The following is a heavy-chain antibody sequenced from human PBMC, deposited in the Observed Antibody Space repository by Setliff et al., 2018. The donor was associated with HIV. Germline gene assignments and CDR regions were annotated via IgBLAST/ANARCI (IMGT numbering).Heavy chain of an antibody. CDR1: NTSVSGYY. Sequence: LSLTCAVYNTSVSGYYWTWIRQSPGRGLAWIGEINQSGGTDYNPSLRSRGYTSLDTSKNQFSLKLLSVTAADSAVYYCARGLGITMVRGIRTFDPWGQGTQVTVSS. D-gene: IGHD3-10*01. CDR3: ARGLGITMVRGIRTFDP. V-gene: IGHV4-34*01. CDR2: INQSGGT. J-gene: IGHJ5*02.